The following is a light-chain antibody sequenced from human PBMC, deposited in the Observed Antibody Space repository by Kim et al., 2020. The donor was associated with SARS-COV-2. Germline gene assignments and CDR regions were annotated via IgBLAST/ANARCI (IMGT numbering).Light chain of an antibody. Sequence: PGQAFTISCTGTSSDVGSYNLVSWYQQHPGKAPKLMIYEFSKRPSGVSNRFSASKSGNTASLTISGLQAEDEADYYCCSYAGSLVVFGGGTQLTVL. V-gene: IGLV2-23*02. CDR3: CSYAGSLVV. CDR1: SSDVGSYNL. J-gene: IGLJ2*01. CDR2: EFS.